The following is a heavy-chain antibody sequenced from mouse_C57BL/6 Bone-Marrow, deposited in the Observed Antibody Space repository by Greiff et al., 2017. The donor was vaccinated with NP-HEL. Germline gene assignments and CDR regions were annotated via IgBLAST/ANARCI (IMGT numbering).Heavy chain of an antibody. CDR1: GYSITSDY. CDR2: ISNSGST. Sequence: EVKLVESGPGLAKPSQTLSLTCSVTGYSITSDYWNWIRKFPGDNLEYMGYISNSGSTNYYPSLKSRISIIRDTSKNQYYLQMNSVTTEDTATYYCARYGITTVVDSYWYFDVWGTGTTVTVSS. V-gene: IGHV3-8*01. D-gene: IGHD1-1*01. CDR3: ARYGITTVVDSYWYFDV. J-gene: IGHJ1*03.